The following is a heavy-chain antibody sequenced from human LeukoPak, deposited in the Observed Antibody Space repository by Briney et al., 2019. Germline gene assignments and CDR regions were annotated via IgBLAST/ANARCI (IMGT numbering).Heavy chain of an antibody. Sequence: GRSLRLSCAASGFTFGSYGMHWVRQAPGKGLEWVAVIWYDGSNKYYADSVEGRFTISRDNSKNTLYLQMNSLRAEDTAVYYCARAYSSSWYTSSFWGQGTLVTVSS. D-gene: IGHD6-13*01. CDR2: IWYDGSNK. V-gene: IGHV3-33*01. CDR3: ARAYSSSWYTSSF. J-gene: IGHJ4*02. CDR1: GFTFGSYG.